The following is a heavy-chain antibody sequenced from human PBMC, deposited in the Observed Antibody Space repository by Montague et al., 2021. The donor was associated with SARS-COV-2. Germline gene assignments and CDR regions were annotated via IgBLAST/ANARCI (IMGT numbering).Heavy chain of an antibody. CDR3: ARDPWRITIFGVVTRYGMDV. V-gene: IGHV4-38-2*02. Sequence: SETLSLTCTVSGFSISSGYQWGWIRQPPGKGLEWIGRVYHSGNTYYSPSLKSRVTISVDTSKNQFSLKLNSVTAADTAVYYCARDPWRITIFGVVTRYGMDVWGQGTTVTVSS. CDR1: GFSISSGYQ. CDR2: VYHSGNT. J-gene: IGHJ6*02. D-gene: IGHD3-3*01.